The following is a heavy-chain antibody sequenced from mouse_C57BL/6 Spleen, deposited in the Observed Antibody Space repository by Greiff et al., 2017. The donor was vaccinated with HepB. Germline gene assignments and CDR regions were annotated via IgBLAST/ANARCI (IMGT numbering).Heavy chain of an antibody. D-gene: IGHD2-1*01. V-gene: IGHV3-6*01. CDR2: ISYDGSN. J-gene: IGHJ2*01. CDR3: ARGEIWDGNYGGFDY. CDR1: GYSITSGYY. Sequence: EVQLVESGPGLVKPSQSLSLTCSVTGYSITSGYYWNWIRQFPGNKLEWMGYISYDGSNNYNPSLKNRISITRDTSKNQIFLKLNSVTTEDTATYYCARGEIWDGNYGGFDYWGQGTTLTVSS.